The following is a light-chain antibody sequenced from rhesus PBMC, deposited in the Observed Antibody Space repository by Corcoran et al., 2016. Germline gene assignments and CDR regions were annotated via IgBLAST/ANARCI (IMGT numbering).Light chain of an antibody. CDR1: QGISSW. Sequence: DIQMTQSPSSLSASVGDKVTITCHASQGISSWLAWYLQKQGKAPKPQIYYASSLQSGVPSRFSGSGSGTDYTLTISSLQPEDFATYSGQQYDDLPFTFGPGTKLDIK. CDR2: YAS. CDR3: QQYDDLPFT. J-gene: IGKJ3*01. V-gene: IGKV1-19*01.